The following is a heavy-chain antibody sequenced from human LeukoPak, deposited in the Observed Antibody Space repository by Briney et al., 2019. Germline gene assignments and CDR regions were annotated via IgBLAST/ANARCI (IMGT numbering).Heavy chain of an antibody. V-gene: IGHV1-2*02. J-gene: IGHJ6*03. CDR3: ARNIAVAGYYYYYMDV. CDR1: GYTFTAYY. Sequence: ASVKVSCKASGYTFTAYYIHWLRQAPGQGLEWMAWINPNSGGTNYAQKFQGRVTMTRDTSISTAYMELSRLRSDDTAVYYCARNIAVAGYYYYYMDVWGKGTTVTVSS. CDR2: INPNSGGT. D-gene: IGHD6-19*01.